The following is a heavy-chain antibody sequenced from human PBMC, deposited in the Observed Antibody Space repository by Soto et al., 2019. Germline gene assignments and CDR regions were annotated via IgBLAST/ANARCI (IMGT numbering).Heavy chain of an antibody. CDR3: ALLYYYDSSGYYTYYYYGMDV. J-gene: IGHJ6*02. V-gene: IGHV3-30*03. Sequence: PGGALRLSCAASGFTCSSYGMHWVRQAPGKGLEWVAVISYDGSNKYYADSVKGRFTISRDNSKNTLYLQMNSLRAEDTAVYYCALLYYYDSSGYYTYYYYGMDVWGQGTTVPVSS. CDR1: GFTCSSYG. D-gene: IGHD3-22*01. CDR2: ISYDGSNK.